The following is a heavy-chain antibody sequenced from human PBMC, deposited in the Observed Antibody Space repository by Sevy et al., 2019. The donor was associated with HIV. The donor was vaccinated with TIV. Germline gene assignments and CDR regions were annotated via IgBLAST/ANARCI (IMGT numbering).Heavy chain of an antibody. Sequence: GGSLRLSCAASGFIFSNYYMTWVRQAPGKGLEWVSYISDRSDTISYADSVKGHFTIPRDNAKNALYLQMSRLGDEDTAVYYCARVRDRYCSGGSCYYGYFFDYWGQGTLVTVSS. V-gene: IGHV3-48*02. CDR3: ARVRDRYCSGGSCYYGYFFDY. D-gene: IGHD2-15*01. CDR2: ISDRSDTI. CDR1: GFIFSNYY. J-gene: IGHJ4*02.